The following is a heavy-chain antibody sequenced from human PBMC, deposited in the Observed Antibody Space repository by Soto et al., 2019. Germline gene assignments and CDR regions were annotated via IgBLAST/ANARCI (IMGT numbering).Heavy chain of an antibody. V-gene: IGHV3-9*01. D-gene: IGHD2-2*01. CDR2: ISWNSGSI. CDR3: AKGPLYCSSTSCYVGYFDY. CDR1: GFTFDDYA. Sequence: PGGSLRLSCAASGFTFDDYAMHWVRQAPGKGLEWVSGISWNSGSIGYADSVKGRFTISRDNAKNSLYLQMNSLRAEDTALYYCAKGPLYCSSTSCYVGYFDYWGQGTLVTVSS. J-gene: IGHJ4*02.